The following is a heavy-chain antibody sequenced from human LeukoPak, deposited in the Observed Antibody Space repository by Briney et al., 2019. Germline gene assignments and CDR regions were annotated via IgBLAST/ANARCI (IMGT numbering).Heavy chain of an antibody. CDR1: EFTFTDYY. Sequence: GGSLRLSCVASEFTFTDYYMTWIRQAPGKGLEWVSSISSSGSNIYYADSVKGRFTISRDNAKNSLSLQMNSLRAEDTAVYYCARGAHCRTISCYGVLNWFDPWGQGTLVTVSS. CDR3: ARGAHCRTISCYGVLNWFDP. J-gene: IGHJ5*02. D-gene: IGHD2-2*01. V-gene: IGHV3-11*04. CDR2: ISSSGSNI.